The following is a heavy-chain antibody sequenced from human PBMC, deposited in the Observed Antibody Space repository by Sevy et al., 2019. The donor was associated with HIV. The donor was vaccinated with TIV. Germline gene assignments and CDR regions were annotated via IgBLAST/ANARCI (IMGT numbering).Heavy chain of an antibody. CDR1: GFTFSSYD. D-gene: IGHD5-12*01. CDR2: IGSGGDA. V-gene: IGHV3-13*01. J-gene: IGHJ6*02. CDR3: ARSGGSSDYGMDV. Sequence: GGSLRLSCGASGFTFSSYDMHWVRQAAGKGLEWVSGIGSGGDAYYPGSVKVRFTISRENAKNSLYLQMNSLRAGDTAVYYCARSGGSSDYGMDVWGHGTTVTVSS.